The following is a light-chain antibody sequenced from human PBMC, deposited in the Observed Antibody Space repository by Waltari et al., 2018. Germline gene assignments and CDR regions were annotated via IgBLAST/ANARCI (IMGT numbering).Light chain of an antibody. Sequence: AIRMTQSPSSFSASTGDRVTITCRASQGISGYLAWYQQKPGKAPKLLISAASSLQSGDPSRFSGSGSGTDFTLTISCLQSEDFATYFCQQYYTYPFTFGPGTKVDIK. CDR1: QGISGY. V-gene: IGKV1-8*01. CDR2: AAS. J-gene: IGKJ3*01. CDR3: QQYYTYPFT.